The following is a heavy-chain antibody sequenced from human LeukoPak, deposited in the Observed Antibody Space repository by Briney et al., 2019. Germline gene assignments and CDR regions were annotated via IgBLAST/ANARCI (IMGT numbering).Heavy chain of an antibody. D-gene: IGHD2-21*02. V-gene: IGHV1-18*04. Sequence: ASVKVSCKASGYTLSSYGVNWVRQAPGQGFEWMGWISIYNGDTTYARALQGRVTMTTETSTSTVCMELRGLTYDDTAVYFCASNPRGDSWTFDYWGQGSLVTVSS. J-gene: IGHJ4*02. CDR1: GYTLSSYG. CDR2: ISIYNGDT. CDR3: ASNPRGDSWTFDY.